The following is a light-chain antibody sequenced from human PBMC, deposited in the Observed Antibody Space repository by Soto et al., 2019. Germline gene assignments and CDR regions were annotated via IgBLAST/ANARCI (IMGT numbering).Light chain of an antibody. CDR3: QQYNNWWT. J-gene: IGKJ1*01. CDR1: QSVSNN. Sequence: EIVMTQSPATLSVSPGERATLSCRASQSVSNNLAWYQKKPGQAPRLLIYGASPRATGIPARFSGGGSGTEVTLTISSLQAEEVAVYYCQQYNNWWTFGQGTRVEIK. V-gene: IGKV3-15*01. CDR2: GAS.